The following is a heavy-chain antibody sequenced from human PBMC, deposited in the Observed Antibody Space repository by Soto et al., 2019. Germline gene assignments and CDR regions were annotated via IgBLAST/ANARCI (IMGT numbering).Heavy chain of an antibody. Sequence: QVQLQESGPGLVKPSQTLSLTCTVSGGSISSGGYYWTWIRQHPGKGLEWIGYIYYSGSTYYNPSRWRRVTVSVDTSKTQFSLKLSFVTAADTAVDYCAASVFPWGQGTLVTVSS. CDR3: AASVFP. CDR2: IYYSGST. J-gene: IGHJ5*02. V-gene: IGHV4-31*03. CDR1: GGSISSGGYY.